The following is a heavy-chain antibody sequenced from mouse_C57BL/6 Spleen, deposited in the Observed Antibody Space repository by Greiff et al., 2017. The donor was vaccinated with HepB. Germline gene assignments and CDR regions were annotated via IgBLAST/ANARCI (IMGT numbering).Heavy chain of an antibody. CDR2: IYPSDSET. CDR1: GYTFTSYW. CDR3: ARSGNYLHWYFDV. J-gene: IGHJ1*03. Sequence: QVQLQQPGAELVKPGSSVKLSCKASGYTFTSYWMDWVKQRPGQGLEWIGNIYPSDSETHYNQKFQDKATLTVDKSSSTAYMQLSSLTSEDSALYYCARSGNYLHWYFDVWGTGTTVTVSS. V-gene: IGHV1-61*01. D-gene: IGHD2-1*01.